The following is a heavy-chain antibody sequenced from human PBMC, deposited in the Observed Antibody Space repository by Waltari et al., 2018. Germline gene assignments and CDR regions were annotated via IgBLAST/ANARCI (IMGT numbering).Heavy chain of an antibody. Sequence: EVWLLESGGGLVQPGGSLRLSCAASGFTFKNYAMSWVRQAPGRGLEWLSVMSGSGSSSYCADSVNGRFTISRDNSENTLYLHMSSLRAEDTVLYYCAKASRGVVVVPSAIGSWGQGILVTVSS. CDR2: MSGSGSSS. CDR3: AKASRGVVVVPSAIGS. J-gene: IGHJ4*02. D-gene: IGHD3-10*01. CDR1: GFTFKNYA. V-gene: IGHV3-23*01.